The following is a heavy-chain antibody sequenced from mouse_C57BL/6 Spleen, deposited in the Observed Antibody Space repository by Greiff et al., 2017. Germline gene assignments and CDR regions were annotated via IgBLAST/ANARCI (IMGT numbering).Heavy chain of an antibody. Sequence: QVQLQQSGAELVKPGASVKISCKASGYAFSSYWMNWVKQRPGKGLEWIGQIYPGDGDTNYNGKFKGKATLTADKSSSTAYMQLSSLTSEDSAVYFCARVRRITTVVAGDWYFDVWGTGTTVTVSS. CDR3: ARVRRITTVVAGDWYFDV. J-gene: IGHJ1*03. CDR2: IYPGDGDT. V-gene: IGHV1-80*01. D-gene: IGHD1-1*01. CDR1: GYAFSSYW.